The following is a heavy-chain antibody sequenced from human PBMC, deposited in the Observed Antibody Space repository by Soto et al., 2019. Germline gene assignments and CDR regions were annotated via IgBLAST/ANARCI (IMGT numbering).Heavy chain of an antibody. Sequence: GGSLRISCAASGFTFSSYAMSWVRQAPGKGLEWVSAISGSGGSTYYADSVKGRFTISRDNSKNTLYLQMNSLRAEDTAVYYCAKGRIQHPRALFDYWGQGTLVTVSS. D-gene: IGHD5-18*01. V-gene: IGHV3-23*01. CDR1: GFTFSSYA. J-gene: IGHJ4*02. CDR2: ISGSGGST. CDR3: AKGRIQHPRALFDY.